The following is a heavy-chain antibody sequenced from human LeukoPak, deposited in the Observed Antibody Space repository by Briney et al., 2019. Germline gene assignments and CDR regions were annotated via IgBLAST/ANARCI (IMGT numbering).Heavy chain of an antibody. CDR2: ISYDGSNK. J-gene: IGHJ4*02. CDR3: ARDGHLTYMYDY. CDR1: GFTFSSYA. Sequence: GSLRLSCAASGFTFSSYAMHWVRQAPGKGLEWVAVISYDGSNKYYADSVKGRFTISRDNSKNTLYLQMNSLRAEDTAVYYCARDGHLTYMYDYWGQGTLVTVSS. V-gene: IGHV3-30-3*01. D-gene: IGHD1-14*01.